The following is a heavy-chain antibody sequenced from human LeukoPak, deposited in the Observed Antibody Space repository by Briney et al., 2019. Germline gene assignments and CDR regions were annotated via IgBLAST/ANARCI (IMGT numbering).Heavy chain of an antibody. D-gene: IGHD2-2*01. CDR1: GYTFTSYD. Sequence: ASVKVSCKASGYTFTSYDINWVRQATGQGLEWMGWMNPNSGNTGYAQKFQGRVTMTRNTSISTAYMELSSLRSEDTAVCYCASLFCSSTSCSYNWFDPWGQGTLVTVSS. CDR2: MNPNSGNT. J-gene: IGHJ5*02. V-gene: IGHV1-8*01. CDR3: ASLFCSSTSCSYNWFDP.